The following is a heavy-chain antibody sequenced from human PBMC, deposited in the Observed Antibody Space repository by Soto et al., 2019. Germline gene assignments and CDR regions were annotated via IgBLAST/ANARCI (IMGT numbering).Heavy chain of an antibody. CDR1: GDTFDTFA. CDR2: IIPIFRTP. J-gene: IGHJ6*02. V-gene: IGHV1-69*12. Sequence: QVQLVQSGAEVLKPGSSVKLSCKTSGDTFDTFAISWVRQAPGQGLEWMGGIIPIFRTPDYTQKFQGRVTITADVSTSTAYMELSSQRSEDTAVYYCARDKGRGQLGGNYYYALDVWGQGTTVTVSS. CDR3: ARDKGRGQLGGNYYYALDV. D-gene: IGHD1-1*01.